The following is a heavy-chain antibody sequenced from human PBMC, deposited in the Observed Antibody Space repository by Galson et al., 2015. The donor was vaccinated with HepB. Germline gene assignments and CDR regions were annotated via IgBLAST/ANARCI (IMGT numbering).Heavy chain of an antibody. CDR1: GYAFTGNY. D-gene: IGHD3-16*01. Sequence: AVKVSCKASGYAFTGNYIHWVRQAPGQGLEGMGWIDPNTGGTNYAQKLQGRGTMTRDTSIITAYMELSRLIFDDPAVYYCARDLSLGMWDYWGQGTLVTVSS. CDR2: IDPNTGGT. V-gene: IGHV1-2*02. J-gene: IGHJ4*02. CDR3: ARDLSLGMWDY.